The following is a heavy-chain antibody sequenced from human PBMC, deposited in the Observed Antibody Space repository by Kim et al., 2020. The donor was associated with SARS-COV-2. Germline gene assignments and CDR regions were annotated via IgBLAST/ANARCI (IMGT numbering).Heavy chain of an antibody. J-gene: IGHJ6*03. D-gene: IGHD2-2*01. V-gene: IGHV3-30*07. CDR3: ARGRFCSSSNCYSYMDV. Sequence: VKGRFTISRDNAKTTLYLQMNSLRADDTAVYFCARGRFCSSSNCYSYMDVWGKGTTVIVSS.